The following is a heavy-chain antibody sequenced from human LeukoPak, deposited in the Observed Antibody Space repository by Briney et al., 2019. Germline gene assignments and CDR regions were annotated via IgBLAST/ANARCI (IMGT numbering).Heavy chain of an antibody. D-gene: IGHD6-19*01. Sequence: PGGSLRLSCAASGFTFSSYEMNWVRQAPGKGLECVANIKPDGSEKNYVDSVKGRFTISRDNAEKTLSLQMNSLRAEDTAVYYCVRYNSDWGCLDPWGQGTLVTVSS. V-gene: IGHV3-7*01. CDR1: GFTFSSYE. J-gene: IGHJ5*02. CDR2: IKPDGSEK. CDR3: VRYNSDWGCLDP.